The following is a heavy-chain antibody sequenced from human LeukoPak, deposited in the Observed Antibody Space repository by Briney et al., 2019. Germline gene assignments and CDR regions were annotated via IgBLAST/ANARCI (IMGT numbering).Heavy chain of an antibody. V-gene: IGHV3-48*01. D-gene: IGHD2-21*01. CDR1: GFTFGSYS. CDR3: ARDLHCGGDCYPLTY. Sequence: PGGSLRLSCATPGFTFGSYSMNWVRQAPGKGLEWLSYISISNTIYYADSVRGRFTISRDNAKNSLYLQMNSLRAEDTAVYYCARDLHCGGDCYPLTYWGQGTLVTVSS. CDR2: ISISNTI. J-gene: IGHJ4*02.